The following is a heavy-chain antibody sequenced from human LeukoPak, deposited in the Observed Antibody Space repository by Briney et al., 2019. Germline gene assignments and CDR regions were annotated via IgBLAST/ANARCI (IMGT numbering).Heavy chain of an antibody. CDR2: IRYDGSNK. V-gene: IGHV3-30*02. CDR3: AKDLYYYDSSGYSPGLY. CDR1: GFTFSSYG. D-gene: IGHD3-22*01. Sequence: PGGSLRLSCAASGFTFSSYGMHWVRQAPGKGLEWVAFIRYDGSNKYYADSVKGRFTISRDNSKNTLYLQMNSLRAEDAAVYYCAKDLYYYDSSGYSPGLYWGQGTLVTVSS. J-gene: IGHJ4*02.